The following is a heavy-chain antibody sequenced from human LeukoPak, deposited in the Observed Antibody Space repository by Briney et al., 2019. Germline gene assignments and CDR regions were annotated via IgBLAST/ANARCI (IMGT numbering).Heavy chain of an antibody. V-gene: IGHV3-66*01. D-gene: IGHD3-22*01. CDR3: ARTYDSSGFYFDY. CDR2: IYSGGST. CDR1: GFTVSSNY. Sequence: GGSLGLSCAASGFTVSSNYMSWVRQAPGKGLEWVSVIYSGGSTYYADSVKGRFTISRDNSKNTLYLQMNSLRAEDTAVYYCARTYDSSGFYFDYWGQGTLVTVSS. J-gene: IGHJ4*02.